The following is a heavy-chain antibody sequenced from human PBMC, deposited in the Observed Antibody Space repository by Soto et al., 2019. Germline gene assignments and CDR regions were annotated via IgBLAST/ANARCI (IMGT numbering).Heavy chain of an antibody. V-gene: IGHV3-21*01. CDR3: ARDWGKRGYCSGGSCYSPPFQH. CDR2: ISSSSSYI. CDR1: GFTFNSYS. Sequence: GGSLRLSCAASGFTFNSYSMNWVRQAPGKGLEWVSSISSSSSYIYYADSVKGRFTISRDNAKNSLYLQMNSLRAEDTAVYYCARDWGKRGYCSGGSCYSPPFQHWGQGTLVTVSS. D-gene: IGHD2-15*01. J-gene: IGHJ1*01.